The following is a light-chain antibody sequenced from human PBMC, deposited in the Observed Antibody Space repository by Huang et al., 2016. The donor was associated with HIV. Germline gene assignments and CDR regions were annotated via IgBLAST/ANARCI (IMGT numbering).Light chain of an antibody. CDR1: QSVGSN. Sequence: ETVLTHSPATLSVSPGERATLSCRASQSVGSNLAWYHQKPGQAPRLLIYGASTRATGITARFSGSGSGTEFTLTISSLQSEDFAVYYCQQYNNWPPGSYTFGQGTKLEIK. J-gene: IGKJ2*01. CDR2: GAS. V-gene: IGKV3-15*01. CDR3: QQYNNWPPGSYT.